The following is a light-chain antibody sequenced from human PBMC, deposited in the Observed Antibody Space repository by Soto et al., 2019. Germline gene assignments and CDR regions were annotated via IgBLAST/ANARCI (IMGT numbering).Light chain of an antibody. CDR3: QNYNSYSEA. CDR1: QGISSY. CDR2: KAS. J-gene: IGKJ1*01. V-gene: IGKV1-8*01. Sequence: AIRMTHSPSSLSASTLDIVTITFRASQGISSYLAWYQQKPGKAPKLLIYKASTLKSGVPSRFSGSGSGTEFTLTISSLQPDDFATYYCQNYNSYSEAFGQGTKVDIK.